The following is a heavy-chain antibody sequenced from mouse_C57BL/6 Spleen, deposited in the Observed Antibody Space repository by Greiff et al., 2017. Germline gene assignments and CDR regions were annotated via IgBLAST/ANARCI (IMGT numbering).Heavy chain of an antibody. V-gene: IGHV1-15*01. Sequence: VQLQESGAELVRPGASVTLSCKASGYTFTDYEMHWVKQTPVHGLEWIGAIDPETGGTAYNQKFKGKAILTADKSSSTAYMELRSLTSEDSAVYYCTRKRAIYYYLGAYWGQGTLVTVSA. CDR1: GYTFTDYE. D-gene: IGHD1-1*01. CDR3: TRKRAIYYYLGAY. J-gene: IGHJ3*01. CDR2: IDPETGGT.